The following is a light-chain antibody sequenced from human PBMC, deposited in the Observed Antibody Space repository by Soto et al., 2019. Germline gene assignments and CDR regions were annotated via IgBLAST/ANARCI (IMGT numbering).Light chain of an antibody. Sequence: EIVMTQSPATLSVSPGERATLSCRASQSVSSYLAWYQQKPGQAPRLLIYDASNRATGIPARFSGSGSGTHFTLTISSLQPEDFATYYCQHIHSIPITFGQGTRLEIK. CDR3: QHIHSIPIT. CDR1: QSVSSY. CDR2: DAS. V-gene: IGKV3-11*01. J-gene: IGKJ5*01.